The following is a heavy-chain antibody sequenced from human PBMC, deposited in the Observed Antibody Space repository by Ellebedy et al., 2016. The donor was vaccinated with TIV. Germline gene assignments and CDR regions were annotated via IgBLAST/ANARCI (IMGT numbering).Heavy chain of an antibody. CDR1: GFNFDTFF. D-gene: IGHD3-9*01. J-gene: IGHJ5*02. V-gene: IGHV3-23*01. Sequence: GGSLRLXXTASGFNFDTFFMSWVRQAPGKGLEWVSTISAGSDTTRLADSVKGRFTISRDSSKNSVYLRMNNLRVEDTAVYYCAQDLKDVLRYFDWLPATPFDPWGQGTLVTVSS. CDR2: ISAGSDTT. CDR3: AQDLKDVLRYFDWLPATPFDP.